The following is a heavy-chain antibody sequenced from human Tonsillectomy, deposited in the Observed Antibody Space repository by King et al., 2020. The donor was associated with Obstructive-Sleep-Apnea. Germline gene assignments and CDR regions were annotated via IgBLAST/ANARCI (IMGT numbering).Heavy chain of an antibody. J-gene: IGHJ4*02. CDR3: TRYSSGKSLDY. V-gene: IGHV3-72*01. Sequence: VQLVQSGGGLVQPGGSLRLSCSGSGFTFSDHYMDWVRHAPGKGLEWVGRTRNKANTYTTEYAASVKGRFTISRDDSNYSLYLQMNSLKTEDTAVYYCTRYSSGKSLDYWGQGTLVTVSS. D-gene: IGHD6-25*01. CDR2: TRNKANTYTT. CDR1: GFTFSDHY.